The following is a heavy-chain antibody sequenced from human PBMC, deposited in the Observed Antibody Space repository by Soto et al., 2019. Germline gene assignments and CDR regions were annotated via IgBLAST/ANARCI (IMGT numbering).Heavy chain of an antibody. CDR2: IIPIFGTA. CDR3: ASTTYDSSAYYFWYLGL. CDR1: EDTFRNYA. J-gene: IGHJ2*01. Sequence: QVELVQSGAEVKKPGSSVKVSCQASEDTFRNYAISWVRQAPGQGLEWMGGIIPIFGTANYAQKFQGRVTITADTAANTVYLELSSLRSEDTAVYYCASTTYDSSAYYFWYLGLWGRATLVTVSS. D-gene: IGHD3-22*01. V-gene: IGHV1-69*06.